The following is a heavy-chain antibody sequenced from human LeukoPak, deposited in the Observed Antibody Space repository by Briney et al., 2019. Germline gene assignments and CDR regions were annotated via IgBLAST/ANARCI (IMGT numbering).Heavy chain of an antibody. CDR1: GYSFTSYW. V-gene: IGHV5-51*01. CDR2: IYPGDSDT. CDR3: ARHSGSYLTPFDY. J-gene: IGHJ4*02. Sequence: GESLKISCKGSGYSFTSYWIGWVRQMRGKGLEWMGIIYPGDSDTRYSQSFQGQVTISADKSISTAYLQWSSLKASDTAMYYCARHSGSYLTPFDYWGQGTLVTVSS. D-gene: IGHD1-26*01.